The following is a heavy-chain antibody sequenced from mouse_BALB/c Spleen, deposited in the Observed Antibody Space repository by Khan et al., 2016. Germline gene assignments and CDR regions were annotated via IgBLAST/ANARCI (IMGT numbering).Heavy chain of an antibody. CDR2: IDPANGNT. CDR3: ASTGNFDY. CDR1: GFNIKDTY. J-gene: IGHJ2*01. V-gene: IGHV14-3*02. D-gene: IGHD4-1*02. Sequence: VQLQQSGAELVKPGASVKLSCTASGFNIKDTYMHWVKQRPEQGLEWIGRIDPANGNTKYDPKFQGKATITADTSSNTAYLQPSSLTSEDTAVYYCASTGNFDYWGQGTTLTVSS.